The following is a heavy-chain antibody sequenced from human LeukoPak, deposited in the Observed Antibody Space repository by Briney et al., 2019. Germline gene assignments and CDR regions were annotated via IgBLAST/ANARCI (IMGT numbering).Heavy chain of an antibody. D-gene: IGHD2-2*01. V-gene: IGHV1-8*01. CDR1: GYTFTSYD. CDR2: MNPNSGNT. J-gene: IGHJ5*02. Sequence: GASVKVSCKASGYTFTSYDINWVRQATGQGLEWMGWMNPNSGNTGYAQKFQGRVTMTRNTSINTAYMELSSLRSEDTAVYYCARGPSRVVVPAAIFPPPWGQGTLVTVSS. CDR3: ARGPSRVVVPAAIFPPP.